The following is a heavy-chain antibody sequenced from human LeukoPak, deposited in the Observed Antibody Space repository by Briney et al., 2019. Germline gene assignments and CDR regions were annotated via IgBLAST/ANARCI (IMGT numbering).Heavy chain of an antibody. Sequence: PGRSLRLSCAASGFTLSSYGMHWVRQAPGKGLEWVAVISHDGNNKNYADSVKGRFTISRDNSKNTLYLQMNSLRPEDTAVYYCARGWYQYYFDSWGQGTLVTVSS. V-gene: IGHV3-30*03. CDR2: ISHDGNNK. J-gene: IGHJ4*02. CDR3: ARGWYQYYFDS. D-gene: IGHD2-15*01. CDR1: GFTLSSYG.